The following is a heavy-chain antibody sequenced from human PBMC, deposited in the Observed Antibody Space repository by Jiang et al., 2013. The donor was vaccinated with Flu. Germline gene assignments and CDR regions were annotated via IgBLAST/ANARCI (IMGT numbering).Heavy chain of an antibody. CDR1: GFTFSSYA. V-gene: IGHV3-23*01. J-gene: IGHJ6*02. CDR3: AKTYYYDSSGYPIIGGMDV. D-gene: IGHD3-22*01. CDR2: ISGSGGST. Sequence: GLVQPGGSLRLSCAASGFTFSSYAMSWVRQAPGKGLEWVSAISGSGGSTYYADSVKGRFTISRDNSKNTLYLQMNSLRAEDTAVYYCAKTYYYDSSGYPIIGGMDVWGQGTTVTVSS.